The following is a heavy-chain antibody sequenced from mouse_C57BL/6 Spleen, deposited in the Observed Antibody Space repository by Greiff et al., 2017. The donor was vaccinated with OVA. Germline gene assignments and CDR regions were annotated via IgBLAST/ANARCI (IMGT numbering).Heavy chain of an antibody. Sequence: VQLQQPGTELVKPGASVKLSCKASGYTFTSYWMHWVKQRPGPGLEWIGNINPSNGGTNYNEKFKSTATQTVDKYSSTAYMQLSSLTSEDSAVYYCARRGITTVVADYWGQVTTLTVSS. CDR2: INPSNGGT. CDR1: GYTFTSYW. D-gene: IGHD1-1*01. J-gene: IGHJ2*01. V-gene: IGHV1-53*01. CDR3: ARRGITTVVADY.